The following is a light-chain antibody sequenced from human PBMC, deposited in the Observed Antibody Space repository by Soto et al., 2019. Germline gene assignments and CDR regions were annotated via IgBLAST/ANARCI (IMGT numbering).Light chain of an antibody. J-gene: IGKJ2*02. Sequence: EVVLTQSPGTLSLSPGERATLSCRASQSVSSDLAWYQQKPGQAPRLLLYGASTRATGIPARFSGSGSGTEFTLTISSLQSEDFAVYYCQHYNNWPPCTFGQGTKVDIK. CDR2: GAS. CDR3: QHYNNWPPCT. V-gene: IGKV3-15*01. CDR1: QSVSSD.